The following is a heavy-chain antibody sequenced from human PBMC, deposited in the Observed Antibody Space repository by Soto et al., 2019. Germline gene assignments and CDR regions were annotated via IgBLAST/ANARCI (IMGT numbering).Heavy chain of an antibody. CDR2: ISYDGSNK. CDR1: GFTFSSYG. J-gene: IGHJ4*02. V-gene: IGHV3-30*18. CDR3: AKDHRSGVIDDYFDY. Sequence: QVQLVESGGGVVQPGRSLRLSCAASGFTFSSYGMHWVRQAPGKGLEWVAVISYDGSNKYYADSVKGRFTISRDNSKNTLYLQMNSLRAEDTAVYYCAKDHRSGVIDDYFDYWGQGTLVTVSS. D-gene: IGHD3-22*01.